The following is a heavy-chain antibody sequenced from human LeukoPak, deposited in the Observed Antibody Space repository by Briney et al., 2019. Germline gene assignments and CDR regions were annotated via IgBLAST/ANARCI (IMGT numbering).Heavy chain of an antibody. CDR1: GFTVSSYY. CDR2: ISSDGSNK. CDR3: AKKASLVRGENYLDF. J-gene: IGHJ4*02. D-gene: IGHD3-10*01. Sequence: GGSLRLSCAASGFTVSSYYMTWVRQAPGKGLEWVGVISSDGSNKYYAESVKGRFTISRDNSKNTLYLQLNSLKTEDTALYYCAKKASLVRGENYLDFWGQGTLVTVSS. V-gene: IGHV3-30*18.